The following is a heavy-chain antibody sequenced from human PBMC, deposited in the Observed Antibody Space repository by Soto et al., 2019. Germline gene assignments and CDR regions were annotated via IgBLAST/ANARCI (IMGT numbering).Heavy chain of an antibody. J-gene: IGHJ4*01. CDR3: AKAPLFWSGYSTFDY. CDR1: GFTFSSYA. V-gene: IGHV3-23*01. CDR2: ISGSGGST. D-gene: IGHD3-3*01. Sequence: GGSLRLSCAASGFTFSSYAMSWVRQAPGKGLEWVSAISGSGGSTYYADSVKGRFTISRDNSKNTLYLQMNSLRAEYTAVYYCAKAPLFWSGYSTFDYWGQGTLVTVSS.